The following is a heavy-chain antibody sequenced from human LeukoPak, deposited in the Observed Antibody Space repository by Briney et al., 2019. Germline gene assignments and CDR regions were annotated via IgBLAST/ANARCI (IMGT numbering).Heavy chain of an antibody. CDR2: ITPNSGGT. V-gene: IGHV1-2*02. CDR3: ARFHRHQLPKSDY. Sequence: ASVKVSCKASGYTFTGYYMHWVRQAPGQGLEWMGWITPNSGGTNYAQKFQGRVTMTTDTSITTAFMELSSLTSEDTAVYYCARFHRHQLPKSDYWGQGTLVTVSS. J-gene: IGHJ4*02. D-gene: IGHD2-2*01. CDR1: GYTFTGYY.